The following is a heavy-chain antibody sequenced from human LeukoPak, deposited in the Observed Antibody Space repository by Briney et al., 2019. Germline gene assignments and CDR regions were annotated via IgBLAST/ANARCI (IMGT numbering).Heavy chain of an antibody. V-gene: IGHV7-4-1*04. J-gene: IGHJ1*01. Sequence: GASVKVSCKASGYTFTTYPIYWVRQAPGQGLEWMGWINTNTGNPTFAQDFTGRFVFSLDTSVSMAYLQINSLKAEDTAVYYCARTGQQGSYYYFQFWGQGTLVTVS. D-gene: IGHD2-21*01. CDR1: GYTFTTYP. CDR2: INTNTGNP. CDR3: ARTGQQGSYYYFQF.